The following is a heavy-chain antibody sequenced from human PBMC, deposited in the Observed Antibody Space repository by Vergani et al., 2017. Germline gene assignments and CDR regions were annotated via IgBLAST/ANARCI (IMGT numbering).Heavy chain of an antibody. D-gene: IGHD2-21*01. V-gene: IGHV5-51*01. CDR3: ARHGKGVVIAPMEIDY. CDR1: GYSFTSYW. J-gene: IGHJ4*02. CDR2: IYPGDSDT. Sequence: EVQLVQSGAAVKTPGESLKISCTASGYSFTSYWIGWVRPMPGKGLEWMGIIYPGDSDTRYSPSFQGQVTISADKSISTAYLQWSSLKASDTAMYYCARHGKGVVIAPMEIDYWGQGTLVTVSS.